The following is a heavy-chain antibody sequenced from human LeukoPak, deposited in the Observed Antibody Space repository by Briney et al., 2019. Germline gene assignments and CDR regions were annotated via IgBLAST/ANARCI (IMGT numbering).Heavy chain of an antibody. V-gene: IGHV4-30-4*01. Sequence: SETLSLTCTVSGGSISNDDSYWSWIRQPPGKGLEWIGYIYYIGSTFYNPSLESRLTMSVDTSQNEFSLRLTSMTAADTAVYYCARADGRRSYGYFDYWGLGTLVTVS. D-gene: IGHD4-17*01. J-gene: IGHJ4*02. CDR1: GGSISNDDSY. CDR2: IYYIGST. CDR3: ARADGRRSYGYFDY.